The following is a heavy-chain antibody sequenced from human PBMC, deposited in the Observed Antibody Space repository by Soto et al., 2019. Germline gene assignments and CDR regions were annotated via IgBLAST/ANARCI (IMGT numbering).Heavy chain of an antibody. D-gene: IGHD2-2*03. V-gene: IGHV1-69*13. CDR1: GYTFTSYG. Sequence: GASVKVSCKASGYTFTSYGISWVRQAPGQGLEWMGGIIPIFGTANYAQKFQGRVTITADESTSTAYMELSSLRSEDTAVYYCARDAGGYCISTSCYLGWFDPWGQGTLVTVSS. CDR2: IIPIFGTA. CDR3: ARDAGGYCISTSCYLGWFDP. J-gene: IGHJ5*02.